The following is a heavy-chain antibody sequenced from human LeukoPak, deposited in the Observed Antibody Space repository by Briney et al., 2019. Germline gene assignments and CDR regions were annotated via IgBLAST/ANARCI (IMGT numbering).Heavy chain of an antibody. CDR2: ISAYSGYT. D-gene: IGHD3-10*01. CDR1: GYTFTNYG. J-gene: IGHJ4*02. V-gene: IGHV1-18*01. Sequence: ASVKVSCKTSGYTFTNYGVSWVRQAPGQGLEWMGWISAYSGYTNYAQKFQGRVTITADESTSTAYMELSSLRSEDTAVYYCARDDYGSGSYYPRPFDYWGQGTLVTVSS. CDR3: ARDDYGSGSYYPRPFDY.